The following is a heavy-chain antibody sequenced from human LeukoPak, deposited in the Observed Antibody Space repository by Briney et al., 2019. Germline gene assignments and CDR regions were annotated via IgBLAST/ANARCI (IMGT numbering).Heavy chain of an antibody. CDR3: AKKGTTSTPSGPNI. CDR2: IRYDGSNK. D-gene: IGHD5/OR15-5a*01. J-gene: IGHJ3*02. V-gene: IGHV3-30*02. CDR1: GFTFSSYG. Sequence: GRSLRLSCAASGFTFSSYGMHWVRQAPGKGLEWVAFIRYDGSNKYYADSVKGRFTISRDNSKNTLYLQMNSLRAEDTAVYYCAKKGTTSTPSGPNIWGQGTMVTVSS.